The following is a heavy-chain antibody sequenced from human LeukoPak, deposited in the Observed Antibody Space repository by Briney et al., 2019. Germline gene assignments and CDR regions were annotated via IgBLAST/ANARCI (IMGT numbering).Heavy chain of an antibody. J-gene: IGHJ5*02. Sequence: RAGGSLRLSCAASGFTFDDYAMHWVRQAPGKGLEWVSGISWNSGSIGYADSVKGRFTISRDNAKNSLYLQMNSLRAEDTAVYYCARDNSGAGLSSPFDPWGQGTLVTVSS. CDR2: ISWNSGSI. D-gene: IGHD6-13*01. CDR1: GFTFDDYA. V-gene: IGHV3-9*01. CDR3: ARDNSGAGLSSPFDP.